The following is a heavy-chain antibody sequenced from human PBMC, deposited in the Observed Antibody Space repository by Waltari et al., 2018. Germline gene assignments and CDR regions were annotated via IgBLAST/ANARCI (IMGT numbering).Heavy chain of an antibody. V-gene: IGHV5-51*01. J-gene: IGHJ6*02. CDR1: GYSFTSYW. CDR2: ICPGDYDT. D-gene: IGHD6-6*01. Sequence: EVQLVQSGAEVKKPGESLKISCKGSGYSFTSYWIGWVRQMPGNGLAWMGIICPGDYDTKDNRSFQGQDTSSADESNRNAYQQWSSLKAADTAMYDCARRRFRQLGGYYYYGMDVWGQGTTVTVSS. CDR3: ARRRFRQLGGYYYYGMDV.